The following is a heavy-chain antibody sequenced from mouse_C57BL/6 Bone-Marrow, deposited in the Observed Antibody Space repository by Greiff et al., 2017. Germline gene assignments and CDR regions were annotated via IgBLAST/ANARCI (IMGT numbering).Heavy chain of an antibody. J-gene: IGHJ4*01. CDR2: FYPGSGSI. CDR3: ARHEGIYDGYYFYAMDY. Sequence: VKLMESGAELVKPGASVKLSCKASGYTFTEYTIHWVKQRSGQGLAWIGWFYPGSGSIKYNEKFKDKATLTADKSSSTVYMELSRLTSEDSAVYFCARHEGIYDGYYFYAMDYWGQGTSVTVSS. V-gene: IGHV1-62-2*01. D-gene: IGHD2-3*01. CDR1: GYTFTEYT.